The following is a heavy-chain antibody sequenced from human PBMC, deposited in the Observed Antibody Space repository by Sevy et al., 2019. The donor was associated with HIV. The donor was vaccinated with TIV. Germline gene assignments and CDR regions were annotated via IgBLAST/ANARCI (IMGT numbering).Heavy chain of an antibody. CDR1: GFTFSSYW. Sequence: GGSLRLSCAASGFTFSSYWMSWVRQAPGKGLEWVANIKQDGSEKYYVDSVKGRFTISRDNAKNSLYLQMNSLRAEDTAVYYCARDGLLWFGELSGGIDVWGQGTTVTVSS. D-gene: IGHD3-10*01. CDR3: ARDGLLWFGELSGGIDV. CDR2: IKQDGSEK. J-gene: IGHJ6*02. V-gene: IGHV3-7*01.